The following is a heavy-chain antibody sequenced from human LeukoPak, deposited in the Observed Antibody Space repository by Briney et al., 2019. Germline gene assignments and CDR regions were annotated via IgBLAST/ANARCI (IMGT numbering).Heavy chain of an antibody. V-gene: IGHV4-39*01. CDR1: GGSISSSSYY. Sequence: SETLSLTCTVSGGSISSSSYYWGWIRQPPGKGLEWLGSIYQSGTTYYNPSLKSRVTISVDTSKNQFSLKLSSMTAADTAVYYCARPHGSGSYYTPSGMDVWGKGITVTVSS. CDR3: ARPHGSGSYYTPSGMDV. D-gene: IGHD3-10*01. J-gene: IGHJ6*03. CDR2: IYQSGTT.